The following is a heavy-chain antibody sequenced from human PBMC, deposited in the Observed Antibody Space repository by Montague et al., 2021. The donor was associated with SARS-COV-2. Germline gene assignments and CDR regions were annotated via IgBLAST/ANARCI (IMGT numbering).Heavy chain of an antibody. CDR1: GFSLTTSGMC. CDR2: IDWDDDK. D-gene: IGHD6-13*01. Sequence: PALVKPTQTLTLTCTFSGFSLTTSGMCVSWIRQPPGKALEWLARIDWDDDKCYSTSLKTRLTISKDTSNNKVVLKLTNLDPVDTATYYCARMAGVIAASVFFDYWGQGTLVTVSS. CDR3: ARMAGVIAASVFFDY. J-gene: IGHJ4*02. V-gene: IGHV2-70*11.